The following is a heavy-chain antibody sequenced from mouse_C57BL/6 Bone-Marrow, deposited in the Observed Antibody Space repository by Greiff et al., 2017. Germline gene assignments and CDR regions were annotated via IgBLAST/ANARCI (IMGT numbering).Heavy chain of an antibody. V-gene: IGHV5-12*01. D-gene: IGHD1-1*01. CDR2: ISNGGGST. CDR3: ARGDYGSSYAWFAY. J-gene: IGHJ3*01. CDR1: GFTFSDYY. Sequence: DVKLVESGGGLVQPGGSLKLSCAASGFTFSDYYMYWVRQTPEKRLEWVAYISNGGGSTYYPDTVKGRFTISRDNAKNTLYLQMSRLKSEDTAMYYCARGDYGSSYAWFAYWGQGTLVTVSA.